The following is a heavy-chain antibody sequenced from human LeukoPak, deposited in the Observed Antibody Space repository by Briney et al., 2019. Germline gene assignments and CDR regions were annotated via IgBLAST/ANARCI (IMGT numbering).Heavy chain of an antibody. CDR1: AFTFSGNW. Sequence: GGSLTLSCAASAFTFSGNWMHWVRQAPGKGLEWVASIDQHGRDKYFLDSVKGRFTISRDNSMSSLYLQMNSLRAEDTAVSYCVRGSGWFFGFWGQGSLVTVSS. D-gene: IGHD6-19*01. CDR2: IDQHGRDK. V-gene: IGHV3-7*01. CDR3: VRGSGWFFGF. J-gene: IGHJ4*02.